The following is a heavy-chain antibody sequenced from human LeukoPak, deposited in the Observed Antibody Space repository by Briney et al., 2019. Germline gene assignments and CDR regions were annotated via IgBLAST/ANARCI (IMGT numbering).Heavy chain of an antibody. CDR3: ARGGKQWRGGNYFDS. Sequence: ASVKVSCKASGYTFTDYALHWVRQAPGQSLGWMGWITTGRGETRYSQEFQRRTTFTRDTSASTVYMDLSDLRSEDTAVYYCARGGKQWRGGNYFDSWGQGTLVAVSS. J-gene: IGHJ4*02. V-gene: IGHV1-3*03. D-gene: IGHD6-19*01. CDR1: GYTFTDYA. CDR2: ITTGRGET.